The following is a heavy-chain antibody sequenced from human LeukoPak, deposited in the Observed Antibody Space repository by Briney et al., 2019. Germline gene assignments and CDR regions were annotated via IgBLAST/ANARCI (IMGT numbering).Heavy chain of an antibody. CDR1: GFVFSRYG. D-gene: IGHD3-10*01. CDR3: AKGVGGSANYYYMDV. J-gene: IGHJ6*03. V-gene: IGHV3-30*02. CDR2: IPYDGSNK. Sequence: GGSLRLSCAASGFVFSRYGIHWVRQAPGKGLEWVAFIPYDGSNKFYADSVKGRFTISRDNSKNTLYLQMNSLTAEDTAVYHCAKGVGGSANYYYMDVWGKGTTVTVSS.